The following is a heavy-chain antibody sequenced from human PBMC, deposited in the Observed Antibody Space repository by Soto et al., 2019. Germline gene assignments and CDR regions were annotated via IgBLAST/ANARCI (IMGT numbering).Heavy chain of an antibody. CDR3: TTGLSSGYYYFDY. V-gene: IGHV3-15*01. D-gene: IGHD3-22*01. Sequence: PGGSPRLSCAASGFTFSDSWMSWVRQAPGKGLEWVGRIKRTTDGGTTDYAAPVKGRFTISRDDSKNTLYLQMNSLKTEDTAVYYCTTGLSSGYYYFDYWGQGTLVTVSS. CDR1: GFTFSDSW. CDR2: IKRTTDGGTT. J-gene: IGHJ4*02.